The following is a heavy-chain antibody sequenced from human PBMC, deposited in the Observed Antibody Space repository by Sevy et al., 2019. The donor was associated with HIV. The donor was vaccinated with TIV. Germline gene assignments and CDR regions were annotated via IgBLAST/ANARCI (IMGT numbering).Heavy chain of an antibody. CDR1: GYIFTSTG. Sequence: ASVKVSCKTSGYIFTSTGLSWVRQAPGQGLEWMAWISTYNGNTKYAQKYQGRVIMNRDTSTSTAYMELRSLRSDDTAVYYCAREGEGGGDVWGQGTTVTVSS. CDR3: AREGEGGGDV. J-gene: IGHJ6*02. V-gene: IGHV1-18*01. CDR2: ISTYNGNT. D-gene: IGHD3-16*01.